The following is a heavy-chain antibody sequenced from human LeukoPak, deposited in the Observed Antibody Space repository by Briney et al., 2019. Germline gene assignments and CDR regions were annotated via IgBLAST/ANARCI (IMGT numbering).Heavy chain of an antibody. D-gene: IGHD2-8*01. J-gene: IGHJ4*02. CDR2: IYSSGST. CDR3: ARRGVLMVYATEYYFDY. V-gene: IGHV4-4*07. CDR1: GGSISSYY. Sequence: PSETLSLTCTVSGGSISSYYWSWIRQPAGKGLQWIGRIYSSGSTNYNPSLKSRVTMSVDTSKNQFSLKLSSVTAADTAVYYCARRGVLMVYATEYYFDYWGQGTLVTVSS.